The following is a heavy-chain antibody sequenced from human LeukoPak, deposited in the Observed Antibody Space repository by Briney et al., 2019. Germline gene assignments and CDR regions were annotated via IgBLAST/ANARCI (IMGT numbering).Heavy chain of an antibody. D-gene: IGHD6-19*01. CDR2: ISGSGGST. J-gene: IGHJ4*02. CDR1: GFTFSDYY. V-gene: IGHV3-23*01. Sequence: PGGSLRLSCAASGFTFSDYYMSWIRQAPGKGLEWVSAISGSGGSTYYADSVKGRFTISRDNSKNTLYLQMNSLRAEDTAVYYCAKDVYSSGWSPATIFDYWGQGTLVTVSS. CDR3: AKDVYSSGWSPATIFDY.